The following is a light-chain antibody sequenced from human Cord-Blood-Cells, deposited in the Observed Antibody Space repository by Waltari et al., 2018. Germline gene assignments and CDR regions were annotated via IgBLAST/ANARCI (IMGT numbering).Light chain of an antibody. CDR2: DAS. Sequence: DIQITQSPSSLSASVGDRVTITCQASQDISNYLNWYQQKQGKAPKLLIYDASNLETGVPSRFSGSGSGTDFTFTISSLQPEDIATYYCQQYDNLPMYTFGQGTKLEIK. CDR3: QQYDNLPMYT. CDR1: QDISNY. J-gene: IGKJ2*01. V-gene: IGKV1-33*01.